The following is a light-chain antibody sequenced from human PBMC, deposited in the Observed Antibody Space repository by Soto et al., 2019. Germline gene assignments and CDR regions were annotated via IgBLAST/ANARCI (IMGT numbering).Light chain of an antibody. CDR2: EVI. CDR1: SSDVGAYNY. J-gene: IGLJ2*01. CDR3: SSYTTINTVV. V-gene: IGLV2-14*01. Sequence: QSVLTQTASVSGSPGQSITISCTGTSSDVGAYNYVSWYQQHPGKAPKLMIYEVINRPSGVSNRFSGSKSGNTASLTISGLQAEDEADYYCSSYTTINTVVFGRGTKLTVL.